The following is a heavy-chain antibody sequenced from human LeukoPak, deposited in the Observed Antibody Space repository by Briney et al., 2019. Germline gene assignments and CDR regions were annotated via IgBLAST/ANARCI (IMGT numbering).Heavy chain of an antibody. V-gene: IGHV3-7*04. J-gene: IGHJ4*02. CDR2: INQDGSEK. D-gene: IGHD3-3*01. CDR3: ASELYHDLWTGYAPFDY. CDR1: GFTFKIYW. Sequence: QAGGSLRLSCAASGFTFKIYWMSWVRQAPGKGLEWVANINQDGSEKYYVDSVKGRFTISRDNAKNSLSLQMNSLRAEDTAVYYCASELYHDLWTGYAPFDYWGQGTLVTVSS.